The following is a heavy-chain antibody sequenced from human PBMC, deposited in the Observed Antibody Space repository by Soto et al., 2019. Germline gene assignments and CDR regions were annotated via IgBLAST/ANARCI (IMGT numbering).Heavy chain of an antibody. Sequence: ASVKVSCKASGYTFTSYGISWVRQAPGQGLEWMGWISAYNGNTNYAQKLQGRVTMTPDTSTSTAYMELRSLRSDDTAVYYCARDPGYYYDLYGMDVWGQGTTVTASS. D-gene: IGHD3-22*01. CDR3: ARDPGYYYDLYGMDV. J-gene: IGHJ6*02. CDR1: GYTFTSYG. CDR2: ISAYNGNT. V-gene: IGHV1-18*04.